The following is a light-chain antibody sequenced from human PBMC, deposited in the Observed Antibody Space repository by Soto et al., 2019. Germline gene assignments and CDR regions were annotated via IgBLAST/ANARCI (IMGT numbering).Light chain of an antibody. J-gene: IGKJ1*01. CDR2: DAS. CDR3: LQYNTYSPWT. V-gene: IGKV1-5*01. Sequence: DIPMTQSPSTLSASVGDRVTITCRASQSISTWLAWYQQKPGKAPELLIYDASSLQSGVPSRFSGSGSGTEFTLTISSLQPDDFATYYCLQYNTYSPWTFGQGTKVEIK. CDR1: QSISTW.